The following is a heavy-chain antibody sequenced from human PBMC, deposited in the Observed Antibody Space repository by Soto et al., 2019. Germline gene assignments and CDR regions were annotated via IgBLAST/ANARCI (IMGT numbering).Heavy chain of an antibody. CDR3: ARQDGYYYYMDV. Sequence: LCGGSFSSHYWSWIRQPPGEGMEWIGYVFYTGSTNYNPSLRSRVLISVDTSKNQFSLKLRSVTAADTAVYYCARQDGYYYYMDVWGKGTTVTVSS. CDR2: VFYTGST. J-gene: IGHJ6*03. V-gene: IGHV4-59*08. CDR1: GGSFSSHY.